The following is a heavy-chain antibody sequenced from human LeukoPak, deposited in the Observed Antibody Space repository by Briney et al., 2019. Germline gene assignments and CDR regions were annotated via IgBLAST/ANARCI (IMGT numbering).Heavy chain of an antibody. CDR2: INPNSGGT. CDR1: GYTFTGYY. CDR3: ARDNIAAAAVDY. Sequence: ASVKVSCKASGYTFTGYYMHWVRQAPGQGLERMGWINPNSGGTNYAQKFQGRVTMTRDTSISTAYMELSRLRSDDTAVYYCARDNIAAAAVDYWGQGTLVTVSS. D-gene: IGHD6-13*01. J-gene: IGHJ4*02. V-gene: IGHV1-2*02.